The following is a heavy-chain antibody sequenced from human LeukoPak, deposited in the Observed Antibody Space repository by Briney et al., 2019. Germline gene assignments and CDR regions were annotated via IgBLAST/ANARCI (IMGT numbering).Heavy chain of an antibody. CDR1: GFTFSSYG. Sequence: GGSLRLSCAASGFTFSSYGMSSVRQAPGKVLEWVPAISCSGVSTYYADSVNCRFTISIHNSKNTLYLQMNSLRAEDTAVYYCVKDHGWLLYSWGQGTLVTVSS. CDR2: ISCSGVST. J-gene: IGHJ4*02. D-gene: IGHD3-9*01. CDR3: VKDHGWLLYS. V-gene: IGHV3-23*01.